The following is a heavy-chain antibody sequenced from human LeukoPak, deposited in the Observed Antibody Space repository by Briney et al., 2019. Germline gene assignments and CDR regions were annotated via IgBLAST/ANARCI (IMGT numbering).Heavy chain of an antibody. CDR1: GVTFSSYP. D-gene: IGHD6-19*01. CDR3: ARVTVAGPGTFDI. Sequence: SVNVSCKPSGVTFSSYPISWVRQAPGQGLVWMGGIIPVFGIVNYAQKFQGRVTITADKSTSTAYMELSSLRSEDTAVYYCARVTVAGPGTFDIWGQGTMVTVSS. J-gene: IGHJ3*02. V-gene: IGHV1-69*10. CDR2: IIPVFGIV.